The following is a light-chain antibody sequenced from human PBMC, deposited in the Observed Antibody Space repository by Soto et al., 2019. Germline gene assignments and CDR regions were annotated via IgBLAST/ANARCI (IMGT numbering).Light chain of an antibody. CDR2: DAS. V-gene: IGKV3-15*01. J-gene: IGKJ1*01. Sequence: EIVLTQSAGTLSLSPGETATLSCRASQTISKNLAWYQQKPGQAPRLLIYDASTRATDIPDRFSGSGSGTEFTLTISSLKSEDFAVYYCQQYHDWPPWTFGQGTKVDIK. CDR1: QTISKN. CDR3: QQYHDWPPWT.